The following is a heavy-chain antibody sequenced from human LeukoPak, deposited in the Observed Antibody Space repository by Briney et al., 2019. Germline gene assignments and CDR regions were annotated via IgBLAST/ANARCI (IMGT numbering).Heavy chain of an antibody. CDR1: GFSFNNYW. J-gene: IGHJ4*02. Sequence: GGCLRLSCEASGFSFNNYWMNWVRQAPGKGLEWVANVQKDGGEKQYVDSVKGRFTISRDNAKNLVYLQLNSLRAEDTAVYYCATSTMGAGYFDDWGQGTLVTVSS. V-gene: IGHV3-7*01. CDR3: ATSTMGAGYFDD. CDR2: VQKDGGEK. D-gene: IGHD3-16*01.